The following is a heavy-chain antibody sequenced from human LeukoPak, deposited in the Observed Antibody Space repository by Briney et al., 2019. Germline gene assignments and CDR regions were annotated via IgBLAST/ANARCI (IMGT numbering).Heavy chain of an antibody. Sequence: SATLSLTCTLSGSSISSYYCSWIRHPPRTRLQWMRYIYYSGSTNYNPSLKSRVTISVDTSKNQFSLKLSSVTAADTAVYYCAREIAAAGTDWFDPWGQGTLVTVSS. CDR3: AREIAAAGTDWFDP. D-gene: IGHD6-13*01. J-gene: IGHJ5*02. CDR2: IYYSGST. V-gene: IGHV4-59*01. CDR1: GSSISSYY.